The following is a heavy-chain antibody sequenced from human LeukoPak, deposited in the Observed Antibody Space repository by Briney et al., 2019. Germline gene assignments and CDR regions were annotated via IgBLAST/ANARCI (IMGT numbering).Heavy chain of an antibody. V-gene: IGHV3-9*01. J-gene: IGHJ4*02. CDR2: ISWNSGSI. CDR1: GFTFDDYA. Sequence: PGRSLGLSCAASGFTFDDYAMHWVRQAPGKGLEWVSGISWNSGSIGYADSVKGRFTISRDNAKNSLYLQMNSLRAEDTALYYCAKMHNWNYFDYWGQGTLVTVSS. D-gene: IGHD1-20*01. CDR3: AKMHNWNYFDY.